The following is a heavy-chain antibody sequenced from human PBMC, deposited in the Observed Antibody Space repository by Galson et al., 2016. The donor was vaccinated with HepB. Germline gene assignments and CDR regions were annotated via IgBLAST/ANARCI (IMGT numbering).Heavy chain of an antibody. V-gene: IGHV1-69*01. Sequence: SCKASGGTFNSYHITWVRQAPGQGLEWIGGIIPIYGTPKYAQNFQGRVTIIADESTSTVYMELSSLRSEDTAVYYCASLGGFCSRTSCYMPYYYYGLDVWGQGTTVTVSS. CDR3: ASLGGFCSRTSCYMPYYYYGLDV. CDR2: IIPIYGTP. CDR1: GGTFNSYH. D-gene: IGHD2-2*02. J-gene: IGHJ6*02.